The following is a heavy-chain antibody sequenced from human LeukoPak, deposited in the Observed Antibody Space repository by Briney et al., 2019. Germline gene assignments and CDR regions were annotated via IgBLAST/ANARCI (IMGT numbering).Heavy chain of an antibody. CDR3: ARHAINSVRH. CDR1: GGSISSSSYY. J-gene: IGHJ4*02. V-gene: IGHV4-39*01. Sequence: SETLSLTCTVSGGSISSSSYYWGWIRQPPGKGLEWIGSIYYSGSTYYNPSLKSRVTISVDTSKNQFSLKLSSVTAADTAVYYCARHAINSVRHWGQGTLVTVSS. CDR2: IYYSGST. D-gene: IGHD2/OR15-2a*01.